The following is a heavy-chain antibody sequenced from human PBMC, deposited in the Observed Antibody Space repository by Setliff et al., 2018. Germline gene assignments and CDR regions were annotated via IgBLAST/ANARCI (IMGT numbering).Heavy chain of an antibody. Sequence: SETLSLTCAVYGGSFSGYYWSWIRQPPGKGLEWIGEINHSGSTNNNPSLKSRVTISVDTSKNQFSPKLSSVTAADTAVYYCARTYNFWSGYFDYWGQGTQVTVSS. D-gene: IGHD3-3*01. CDR1: GGSFSGYY. V-gene: IGHV4-34*01. CDR3: ARTYNFWSGYFDY. J-gene: IGHJ4*02. CDR2: INHSGST.